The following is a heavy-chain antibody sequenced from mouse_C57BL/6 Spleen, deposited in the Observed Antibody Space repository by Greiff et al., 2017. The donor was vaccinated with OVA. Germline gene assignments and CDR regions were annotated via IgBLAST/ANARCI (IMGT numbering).Heavy chain of an antibody. Sequence: QVQLQQPGAELVKPGASVKMSCKASGYTFTSYWITWVKQRPGQGLEWIGDIYPGSGSTNYNEKFKSKATLTVDTSSSTAYIQLSILTSEASAVYYCASTRFITTVVAPSGFDYWGQGTTLTVSS. CDR2: IYPGSGST. V-gene: IGHV1-55*01. CDR3: ASTRFITTVVAPSGFDY. J-gene: IGHJ2*01. D-gene: IGHD1-1*01. CDR1: GYTFTSYW.